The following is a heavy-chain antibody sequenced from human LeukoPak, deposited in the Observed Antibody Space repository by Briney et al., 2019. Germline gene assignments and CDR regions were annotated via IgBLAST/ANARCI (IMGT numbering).Heavy chain of an antibody. Sequence: GGSLRLSCAASGFTFSSYWMTWVRQAPGKGLEWVANIKQDGSEKYYVDSVKGRFTVSRDNAKNSLYLQMSSLRAEDTAVYYCASGVYYLDYWGQGTLVTVSS. V-gene: IGHV3-7*01. CDR2: IKQDGSEK. J-gene: IGHJ4*02. D-gene: IGHD3-3*01. CDR1: GFTFSSYW. CDR3: ASGVYYLDY.